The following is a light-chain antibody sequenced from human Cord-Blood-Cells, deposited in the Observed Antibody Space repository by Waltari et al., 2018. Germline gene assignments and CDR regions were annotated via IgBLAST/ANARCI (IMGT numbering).Light chain of an antibody. CDR2: AAS. CDR3: QQSYSTPFT. CDR1: QSISSY. V-gene: IGKV1-39*01. J-gene: IGKJ3*01. Sequence: DIQMTQSPSSLSASVGDRVTITCRASQSISSYLNWYQQKPGKAPKLLIYAASSLQSWVPSMFSGSGSGTDFTLTISSLQPEDFATYYCQQSYSTPFTFVPGTKVDIK.